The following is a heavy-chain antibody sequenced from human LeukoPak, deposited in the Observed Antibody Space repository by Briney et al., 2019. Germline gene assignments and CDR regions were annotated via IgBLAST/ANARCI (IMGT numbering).Heavy chain of an antibody. J-gene: IGHJ4*02. V-gene: IGHV3-15*01. D-gene: IGHD2-21*02. CDR3: ATCNGDCYFNF. CDR2: VKSKAVGETT. CDR1: GFTFSNAW. Sequence: GGSLRLSCAASGFTFSNAWMNWVRQAPGKGLEGVARVKSKAVGETTSYVAPVKGRFSILRDDSRDMVYLQMNSLEAEDTAVYYCATCNGDCYFNFWGQGTLVIVSS.